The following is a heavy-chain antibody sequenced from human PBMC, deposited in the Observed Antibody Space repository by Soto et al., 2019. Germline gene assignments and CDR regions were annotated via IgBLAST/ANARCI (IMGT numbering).Heavy chain of an antibody. CDR2: VTGNGDIT. J-gene: IGHJ4*02. D-gene: IGHD4-17*01. CDR3: ATSHYGVMD. Sequence: EVQLLESGGGLVQPGGSLRLSCAASGFTFNYYGMSWVRQAPGKGLEWVSIVTGNGDITYYTDSVKGRFTISRDNSKNMVWLQMNSLRAEDTAVYYCATSHYGVMDWGQGVLVTVSS. V-gene: IGHV3-23*01. CDR1: GFTFNYYG.